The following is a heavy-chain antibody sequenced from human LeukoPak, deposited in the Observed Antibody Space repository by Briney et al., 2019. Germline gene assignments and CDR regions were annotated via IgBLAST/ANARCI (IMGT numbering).Heavy chain of an antibody. CDR2: ISSSSSYI. V-gene: IGHV3-21*01. J-gene: IGHJ4*02. Sequence: GGSLRLSCAASGFTFSSYSMNCVRQAPGKGLEWVSSISSSSSYIYYADSVKGRFTISRDNAKNSLYLQMNSLRAEDTAVYYCARTAWGYYDQFGDFDYWGQGTLVTVSS. CDR1: GFTFSSYS. CDR3: ARTAWGYYDQFGDFDY. D-gene: IGHD3-22*01.